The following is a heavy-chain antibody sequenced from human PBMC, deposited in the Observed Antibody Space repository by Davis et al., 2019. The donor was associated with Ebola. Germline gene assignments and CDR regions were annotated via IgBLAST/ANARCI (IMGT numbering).Heavy chain of an antibody. J-gene: IGHJ2*01. CDR3: ARAGSLGRYFDL. CDR1: GYSFSTYW. Sequence: GGSLRLSCKGSGYSFSTYWIAWVRQTPAKGLEWMGIIYAGDSDTRYSPSFQGQVTFSADKSISTAYMQWSSLKASDTAMYYCARAGSLGRYFDLWGRGTLVSVSS. V-gene: IGHV5-51*01. D-gene: IGHD6-13*01. CDR2: IYAGDSDT.